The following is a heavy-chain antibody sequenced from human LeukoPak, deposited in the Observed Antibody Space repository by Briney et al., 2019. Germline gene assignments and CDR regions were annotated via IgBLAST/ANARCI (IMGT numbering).Heavy chain of an antibody. CDR1: GYIFTNYW. D-gene: IGHD6-6*01. CDR2: IYPGDSDT. Sequence: GESLKISCKGSGYIFTNYWIGWVRQMPGESLEWMGTIYPGDSDTTYSPSFQGQVTNSAGKSLSTAYLQWSRLKASDTAMYYCARQTSSSSRVDYWGQGTLVTVSS. CDR3: ARQTSSSSRVDY. J-gene: IGHJ4*02. V-gene: IGHV5-51*01.